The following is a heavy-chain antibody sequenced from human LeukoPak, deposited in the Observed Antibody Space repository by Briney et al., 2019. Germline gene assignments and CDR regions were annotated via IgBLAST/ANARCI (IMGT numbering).Heavy chain of an antibody. J-gene: IGHJ4*02. V-gene: IGHV3-23*01. Sequence: GGSLRLSCAASGFTFSSYAMSWVCQAPGKGLEWVSAISGSGGSTYYADSVKGRFTISRDNSKNTLYLQMNSLRAEDTAVYYCAREGAVAGGFDYWGQGTLVTVSS. CDR1: GFTFSSYA. CDR3: AREGAVAGGFDY. D-gene: IGHD6-19*01. CDR2: ISGSGGST.